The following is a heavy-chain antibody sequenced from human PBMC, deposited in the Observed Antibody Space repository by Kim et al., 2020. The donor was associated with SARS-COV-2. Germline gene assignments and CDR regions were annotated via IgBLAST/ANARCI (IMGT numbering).Heavy chain of an antibody. V-gene: IGHV5-10-1*01. J-gene: IGHJ5*02. CDR3: ARLFTIFGGRCDP. D-gene: IGHD3-3*01. Sequence: YSPSFQGHVTISADKSISTAYLKWSSLKASDTAMYYCARLFTIFGGRCDPWGQGTLVTVSS.